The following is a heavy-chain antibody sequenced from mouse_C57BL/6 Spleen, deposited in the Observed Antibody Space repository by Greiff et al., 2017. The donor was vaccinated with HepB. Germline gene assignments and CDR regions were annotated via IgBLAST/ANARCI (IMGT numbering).Heavy chain of an antibody. V-gene: IGHV1-81*01. J-gene: IGHJ1*03. CDR1: GYTFTSYG. CDR2: IYPRSGNT. D-gene: IGHD2-4*01. Sequence: VQLQQSGAELARPGASVKLSCKASGYTFTSYGISWVKQRTGQGLEWIGEIYPRSGNTYYNEKFKGKATLTADKSSSTAYMELRSLTSEDSAVYFCARGGSIYYEYGWYFDVWGTGTTVTVSS. CDR3: ARGGSIYYEYGWYFDV.